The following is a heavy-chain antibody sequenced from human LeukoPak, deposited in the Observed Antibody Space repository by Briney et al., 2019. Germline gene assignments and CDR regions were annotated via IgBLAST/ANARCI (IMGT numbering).Heavy chain of an antibody. CDR1: GFTFSSYW. Sequence: GGSLRLSCAASGFTFSSYWVSWVRQAPGKGLEWVANIKQDGSEKYYVDSVKGRFTICRDNAKNSLYLQINSLRAEDTAVYYCARWGYCSGGSCSGGFDPWGQGTLVTVSS. CDR3: ARWGYCSGGSCSGGFDP. CDR2: IKQDGSEK. V-gene: IGHV3-7*01. D-gene: IGHD2-15*01. J-gene: IGHJ5*02.